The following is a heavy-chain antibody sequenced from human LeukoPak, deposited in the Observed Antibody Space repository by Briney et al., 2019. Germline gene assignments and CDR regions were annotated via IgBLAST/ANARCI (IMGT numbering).Heavy chain of an antibody. D-gene: IGHD1-26*01. CDR1: GFTFSSYW. J-gene: IGHJ4*02. CDR3: ARDEGGAYIYF. Sequence: GGSLRLSCSVSGFTFSSYWMSWVRQAPGKGLEWVAIIKQDGSEEYYVDSVKGRFTISRDNAKNSLYLQMNSLRVEDTAVYYCARDEGGAYIYFWGQGTLVTVSS. V-gene: IGHV3-7*01. CDR2: IKQDGSEE.